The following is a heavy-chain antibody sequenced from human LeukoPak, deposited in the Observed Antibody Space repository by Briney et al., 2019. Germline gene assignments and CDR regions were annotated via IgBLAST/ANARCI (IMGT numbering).Heavy chain of an antibody. CDR1: GYSFTSYW. V-gene: IGHV5-51*01. CDR2: IYPGDSDT. CDR3: ARQGAAGKYYYYYMDV. Sequence: GESLKISCRGSGYSFTSYWIGWVRQMPGKGLEWMGIIYPGDSDTRYSPSFQGQVTISADKSISTAYLQWSSLKASDTATYYCARQGAAGKYYYYYMDVWGKGTTVTVSS. D-gene: IGHD6-13*01. J-gene: IGHJ6*03.